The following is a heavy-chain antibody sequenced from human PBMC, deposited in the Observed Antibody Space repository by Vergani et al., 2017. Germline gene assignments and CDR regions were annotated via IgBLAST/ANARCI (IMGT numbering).Heavy chain of an antibody. J-gene: IGHJ6*02. V-gene: IGHV1-69*04. CDR1: GGTFSSYA. CDR2: IIPILGIA. CDR3: ARGQHYYYYYGMDV. Sequence: QVQLVQSGAEVKKPGASVKVSCKASGGTFSSYAISWVRQAPGQGLEWMGRIIPILGIANYAQKFQGRVTITADKSTSTAYMKLSSLRSEDTAVYYCARGQHYYYYYGMDVWGQGTTVTVSS. D-gene: IGHD1-1*01.